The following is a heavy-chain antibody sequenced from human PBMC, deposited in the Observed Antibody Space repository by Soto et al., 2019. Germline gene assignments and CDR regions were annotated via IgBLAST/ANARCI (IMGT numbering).Heavy chain of an antibody. CDR3: AKLPWAGYGGVFDP. CDR1: GGSISNYY. J-gene: IGHJ5*02. Sequence: PSETLSLTCTVSGGSISNYYWTWNRQPPGKGLQWIGYIYYSGTTNYNPSLKSRVTISVDTSKNQFSLKLSSVTAADTAVYYCAKLPWAGYGGVFDPWGQGTLVTVSS. CDR2: IYYSGTT. D-gene: IGHD2-8*02. V-gene: IGHV4-59*01.